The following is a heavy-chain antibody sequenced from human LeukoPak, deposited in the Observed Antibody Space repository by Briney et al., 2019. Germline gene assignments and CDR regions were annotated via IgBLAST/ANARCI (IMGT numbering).Heavy chain of an antibody. D-gene: IGHD4-23*01. CDR1: GGSVTSASHY. J-gene: IGHJ4*02. Sequence: SETLSLTCTVSGGSVTSASHYWAWIRQPPGKGLEWIGSIHYSGSTYYSPSLKSRLTISGDTSKSQFSLKLTFVTAADTAVYYCTRHHDYGDKIDYWGQGTLVAVSS. V-gene: IGHV4-39*01. CDR3: TRHHDYGDKIDY. CDR2: IHYSGST.